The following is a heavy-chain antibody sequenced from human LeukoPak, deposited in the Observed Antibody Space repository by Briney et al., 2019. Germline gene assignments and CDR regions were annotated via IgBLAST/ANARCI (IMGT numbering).Heavy chain of an antibody. D-gene: IGHD2-2*02. Sequence: PGGSLRLSCAASGFTFSSYSMNWVRQAPGKGLEWVSYISSSGSTIYYADSVKGRFTISRDNAKNSLYLQMNSLRAEDTAVYYCARDNVVVVPAAIIKHNYFDYWGQGTLVTVSS. CDR1: GFTFSSYS. V-gene: IGHV3-48*04. J-gene: IGHJ4*02. CDR2: ISSSGSTI. CDR3: ARDNVVVVPAAIIKHNYFDY.